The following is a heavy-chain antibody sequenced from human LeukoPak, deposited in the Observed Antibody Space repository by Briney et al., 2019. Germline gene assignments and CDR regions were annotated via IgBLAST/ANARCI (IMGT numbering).Heavy chain of an antibody. CDR3: AKGIVVVVPAALDY. D-gene: IGHD2-2*01. CDR1: GFTFSSYA. V-gene: IGHV3-23*01. CDR2: ISGSGGST. J-gene: IGHJ4*02. Sequence: PRGSLRLSCAASGFTFSSYAMSWVRQAPGKGLEWVSAISGSGGSTYYADSVKGRFTISRDNSKNTLYLQMNSLRAEDTAVYYCAKGIVVVVPAALDYWGQGTLVTVSS.